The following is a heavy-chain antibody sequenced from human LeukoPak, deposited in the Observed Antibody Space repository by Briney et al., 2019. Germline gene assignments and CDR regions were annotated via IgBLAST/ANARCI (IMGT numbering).Heavy chain of an antibody. CDR3: ARGDYYDSSGYPDY. Sequence: SVKVSCKASGGTFSSYAISWVRQAPGQGLEWMGRIIPILGIANYARKFQGRVTITADKSTSTAYMELSSLRSEDTAVYYCARGDYYDSSGYPDYWGQGTLVTVSS. CDR2: IIPILGIA. J-gene: IGHJ4*02. CDR1: GGTFSSYA. D-gene: IGHD3-22*01. V-gene: IGHV1-69*04.